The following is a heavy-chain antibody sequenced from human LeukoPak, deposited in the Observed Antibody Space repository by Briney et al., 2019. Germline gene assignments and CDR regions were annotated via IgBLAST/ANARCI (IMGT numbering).Heavy chain of an antibody. V-gene: IGHV4-59*01. CDR1: GGSISSYY. Sequence: SETLSLTCTVSGGSISSYYWSWIRQPPGKGLEWIGYIYYSGSTNYNPSLKSRVTISVDTSKNQFSLKLSSVTAADAAVYYCARSDIVATPRRYFDYWGQGTLVTVSS. CDR3: ARSDIVATPRRYFDY. D-gene: IGHD5-12*01. J-gene: IGHJ4*02. CDR2: IYYSGST.